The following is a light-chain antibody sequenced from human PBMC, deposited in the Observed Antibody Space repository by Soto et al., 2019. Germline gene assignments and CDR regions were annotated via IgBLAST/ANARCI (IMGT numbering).Light chain of an antibody. J-gene: IGKJ1*01. V-gene: IGKV3-20*01. Sequence: EIVLTHSPGTLSLSPGERATLSCRASQSVSNNYLAWYQQKPGQAPRLLIYGASNRATGIPDRFSGSGSGTDFTLTISRLEPEDFAVYYCPQYGSSGTFGQGTKVDIK. CDR2: GAS. CDR1: QSVSNNY. CDR3: PQYGSSGT.